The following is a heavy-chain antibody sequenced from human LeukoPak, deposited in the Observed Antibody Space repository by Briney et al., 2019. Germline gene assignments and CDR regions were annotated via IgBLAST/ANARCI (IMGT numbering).Heavy chain of an antibody. D-gene: IGHD4-23*01. Sequence: PGGCLRLSCAASGFTFSSYTMNWVRQAPGKGLEWVSSMSTSSSYIYYADSVKGRFTISRDNAKKSLYLQMNSLRAEDTAVYYCARDGDTVLTRGYYYYMDVWGKGTTVTVSS. J-gene: IGHJ6*03. CDR2: MSTSSSYI. CDR1: GFTFSSYT. CDR3: ARDGDTVLTRGYYYYMDV. V-gene: IGHV3-21*01.